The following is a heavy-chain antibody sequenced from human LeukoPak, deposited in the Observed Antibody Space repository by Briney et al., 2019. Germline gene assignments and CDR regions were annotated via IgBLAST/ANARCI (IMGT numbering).Heavy chain of an antibody. J-gene: IGHJ5*02. CDR1: GGSINSY. V-gene: IGHV4-4*07. CDR3: ARDSGTTGEVKFDP. Sequence: SETLSLTCTVSGGSINSYWSWIRQPAGKGLEWIGRISGSGTITYSPALQSRLSISIDTSKNQFSLKLMSVTAADTAVYYCARDSGTTGEVKFDPWGQGTLVTVSS. CDR2: ISGSGTI. D-gene: IGHD3-10*01.